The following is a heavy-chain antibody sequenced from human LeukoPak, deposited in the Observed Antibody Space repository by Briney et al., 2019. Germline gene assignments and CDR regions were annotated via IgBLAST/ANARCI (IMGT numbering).Heavy chain of an antibody. CDR3: ARDLPPDSSGLHYYGMDV. Sequence: SQTLSLTCTVSGGSISSVTYYWSWIRQPAGKGLEWIGRIYTSGSTSYNPSLKGRVTVSLDTSKNQFSLRVTSVTAADTAVYYCARDLPPDSSGLHYYGMDVWGQGTTVTVSS. D-gene: IGHD3-22*01. CDR2: IYTSGST. CDR1: GGSISSVTYY. J-gene: IGHJ6*02. V-gene: IGHV4-61*02.